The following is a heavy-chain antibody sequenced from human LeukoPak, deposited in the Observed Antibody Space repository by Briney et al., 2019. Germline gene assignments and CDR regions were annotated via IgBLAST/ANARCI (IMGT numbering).Heavy chain of an antibody. CDR2: IYYSGST. Sequence: KASETLSLTCTVSGGSISSYYWSWIRQPPGKGLEWIGYIYYSGSTNYNPSLKSRVTISVDTSKYQFSLKLSSVTAADTAVYYCARVGGYSRTDFDYWGQGTLVTVSS. V-gene: IGHV4-59*01. CDR3: ARVGGYSRTDFDY. CDR1: GGSISSYY. D-gene: IGHD3-16*01. J-gene: IGHJ4*02.